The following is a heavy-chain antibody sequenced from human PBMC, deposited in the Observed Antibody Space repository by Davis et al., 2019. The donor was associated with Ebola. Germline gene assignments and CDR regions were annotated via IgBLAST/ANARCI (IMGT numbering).Heavy chain of an antibody. CDR2: INHSGRT. J-gene: IGHJ6*02. D-gene: IGHD6-25*01. V-gene: IGHV4-34*01. CDR3: ARGGGYGGYGMDV. Sequence: MPSETLSLTCAVYGVSFSGYYWNWIRQPPGKGLEWIGEINHSGRTNYNPSLKSRVTMSVDTSKNQFSLRVRSATAADTAVYYCARGGGYGGYGMDVWGQGTTVTVSS. CDR1: GVSFSGYY.